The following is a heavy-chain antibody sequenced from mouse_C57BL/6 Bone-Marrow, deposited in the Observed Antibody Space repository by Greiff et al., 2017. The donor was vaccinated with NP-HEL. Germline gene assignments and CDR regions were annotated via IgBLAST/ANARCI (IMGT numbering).Heavy chain of an antibody. D-gene: IGHD2-2*01. CDR3: VSTMVTTRAY. V-gene: IGHV1-59*01. Sequence: QVQLQQSGAELARPGTSVKLSCKASGYTFTSYWMHWVKQRPGQGLEWIGVIDPSDSYTNYNQKFKGKATLTVDTSSSTAYMQLSSLTSEDSAVYYCVSTMVTTRAYWGQGTLVTVSA. CDR2: IDPSDSYT. J-gene: IGHJ3*01. CDR1: GYTFTSYW.